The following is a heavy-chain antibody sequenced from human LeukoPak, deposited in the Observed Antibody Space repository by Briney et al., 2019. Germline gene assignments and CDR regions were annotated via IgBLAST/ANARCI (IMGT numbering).Heavy chain of an antibody. J-gene: IGHJ3*02. CDR3: ARDRTIPGNYYDSSGDDAFDI. CDR1: GFTFSSYS. V-gene: IGHV3-21*01. D-gene: IGHD3-22*01. CDR2: ISSSSYI. Sequence: PGGSLRLSCAASGFTFSSYSMNWVRQAPGKGLEWVSSISSSSYIYYADSVKGRFTISRDNAKNSLYLQMNSLRAEDTAVYYCARDRTIPGNYYDSSGDDAFDIWGQGTMVTVSS.